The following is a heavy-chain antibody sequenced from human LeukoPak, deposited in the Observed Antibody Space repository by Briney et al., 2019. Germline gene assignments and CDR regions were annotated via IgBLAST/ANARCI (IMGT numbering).Heavy chain of an antibody. D-gene: IGHD6-13*01. CDR3: ARGGTANWFDP. J-gene: IGHJ5*02. CDR1: GGSISSYH. CDR2: IYYSGST. Sequence: KPSETLSLTCTVSGGSISSYHWSWIRQPPGKGLEWIGYIYYSGSTNYNPSLKSRVTISVDTSKNQFSLKLSSVTAADTAVYYCARGGTANWFDPWGQGTLVTVSS. V-gene: IGHV4-59*01.